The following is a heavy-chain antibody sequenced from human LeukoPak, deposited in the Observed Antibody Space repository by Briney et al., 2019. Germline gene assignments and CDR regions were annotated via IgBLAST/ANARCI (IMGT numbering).Heavy chain of an antibody. CDR2: IYSGGST. J-gene: IGHJ6*02. Sequence: GGSLRLSCAASGFTFSSYWMSWVRQAPGKGLEWVSVIYSGGSTYYADSVKGRFTISRDNSKNTLYLQMNSLRAEDTAVYYCARDRQDSSGWYTLRYYGMDVWGQGTTVTVSS. V-gene: IGHV3-53*01. CDR3: ARDRQDSSGWYTLRYYGMDV. D-gene: IGHD6-19*01. CDR1: GFTFSSYW.